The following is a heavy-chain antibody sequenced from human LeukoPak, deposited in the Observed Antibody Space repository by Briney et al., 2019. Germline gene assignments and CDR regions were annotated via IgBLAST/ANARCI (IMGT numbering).Heavy chain of an antibody. J-gene: IGHJ3*02. CDR2: FYTGGST. CDR1: GGSVTNYH. D-gene: IGHD1-26*01. V-gene: IGHV4-4*07. Sequence: SETLSLTCTVSGGSVTNYHWSWIRQPAGKGLEWIARFYTGGSTTYNPSLNGRASMSVDTSMNHFSLKLTSVTAADTAIYYCATVEVGTVDVFDIWGQGTMVTVSS. CDR3: ATVEVGTVDVFDI.